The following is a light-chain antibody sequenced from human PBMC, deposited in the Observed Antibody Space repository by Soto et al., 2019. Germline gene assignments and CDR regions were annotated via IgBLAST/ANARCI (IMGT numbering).Light chain of an antibody. J-gene: IGKJ1*01. V-gene: IGKV1-5*01. CDR2: DAS. Sequence: DIQMPQSPTTLSASVGASATITGRASQSISNWLAWYQQKPGKAPKLLIYDASSLESGVPSRFSGSGSGTEFTLTISSLQPDDFATYYCQQYNSYLWTFGQGTKVDNK. CDR3: QQYNSYLWT. CDR1: QSISNW.